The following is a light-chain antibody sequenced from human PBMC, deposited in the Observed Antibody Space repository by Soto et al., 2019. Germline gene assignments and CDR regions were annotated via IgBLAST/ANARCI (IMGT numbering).Light chain of an antibody. V-gene: IGLV3-1*01. CDR2: QDN. CDR3: QAWDSSTVV. CDR1: RLGDKY. J-gene: IGLJ2*01. Sequence: SYELTQPPSVSVSPGQTASITCSGDRLGDKYACWYQQKPGQSPVLVIYQDNKRPSGIPERFSGSNSGNTATLTISGTQAMDEADYYCQAWDSSTVVFCGGTKLTVL.